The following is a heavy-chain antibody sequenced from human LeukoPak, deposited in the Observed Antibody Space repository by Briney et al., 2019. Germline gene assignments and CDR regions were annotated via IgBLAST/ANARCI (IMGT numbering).Heavy chain of an antibody. J-gene: IGHJ6*03. CDR1: GFSFSIYT. V-gene: IGHV3-21*01. D-gene: IGHD3-10*01. Sequence: PGGSLRLSCAASGFSFSIYTVIWVRQAPGKGLEWVSSISSTSGYIYYAASVKGRFTISRDNAKDSLFLQMNSLRAEDTAVYYCARGQGFAGYMDVWGKGTTVTVSS. CDR3: ARGQGFAGYMDV. CDR2: ISSTSGYI.